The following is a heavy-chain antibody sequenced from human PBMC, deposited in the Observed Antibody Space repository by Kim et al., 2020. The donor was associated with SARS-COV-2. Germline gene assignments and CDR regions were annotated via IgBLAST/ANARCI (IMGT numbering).Heavy chain of an antibody. CDR2: IGSSDAYK. Sequence: GGSLRLSCAASKFTFSDYYMSWIRQAPGRGLEWLTYIGSSDAYKNYADSVRGRFTISRDNAKNSLYLQMTSLRAEDTAVYYCARHNSGDSDFFDIWGQGTMVTVSS. V-gene: IGHV3-11*06. CDR1: KFTFSDYY. D-gene: IGHD2-21*02. J-gene: IGHJ3*02. CDR3: ARHNSGDSDFFDI.